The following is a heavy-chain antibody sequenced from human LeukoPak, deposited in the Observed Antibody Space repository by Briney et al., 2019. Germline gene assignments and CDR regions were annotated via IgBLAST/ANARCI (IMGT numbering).Heavy chain of an antibody. CDR1: GGSFSGYY. CDR3: ARGEYGDYAGGYYYYMDV. V-gene: IGHV4-34*01. D-gene: IGHD4-17*01. J-gene: IGHJ6*03. CDR2: INHSGST. Sequence: PSXXLSLTCAVYGGSFSGYYWSWIRQPPGKGLEWIGEINHSGSTNYNPSLKSRVTISVDTSKNQFSLKLSSVTAADTAVYYCARGEYGDYAGGYYYYMDVWGKGTTVTVSS.